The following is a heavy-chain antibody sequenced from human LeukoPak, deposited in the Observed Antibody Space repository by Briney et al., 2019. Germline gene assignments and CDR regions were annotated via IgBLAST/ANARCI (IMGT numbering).Heavy chain of an antibody. V-gene: IGHV4-59*01. Sequence: PSETLSLTCTVSGGSITNYCWSWIRQPPGKGLEWIGYIYYSGSTNYNPSLKSRVTLSVDTSRNQFSLSLRSMTAADTAVYYCARTEPSGTTSHWGQGTLVTVSS. CDR2: IYYSGST. D-gene: IGHD1-1*01. CDR1: GGSITNYC. CDR3: ARTEPSGTTSH. J-gene: IGHJ4*02.